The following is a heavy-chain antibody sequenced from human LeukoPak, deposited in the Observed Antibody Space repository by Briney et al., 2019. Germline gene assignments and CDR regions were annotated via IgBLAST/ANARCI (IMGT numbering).Heavy chain of an antibody. CDR1: GFTFSSYA. V-gene: IGHV3-30*14. Sequence: GGSLRLSCAASGFTFSSYAMHWVRQAPGKGLERVAVISYDGSNKYYADSVKGRFTISRDNSKNTLYLLMNSLRAEDTAVYYCAIRKSGNAIDYWGQGTLVTVSS. CDR2: ISYDGSNK. CDR3: AIRKSGNAIDY. J-gene: IGHJ4*02. D-gene: IGHD5-12*01.